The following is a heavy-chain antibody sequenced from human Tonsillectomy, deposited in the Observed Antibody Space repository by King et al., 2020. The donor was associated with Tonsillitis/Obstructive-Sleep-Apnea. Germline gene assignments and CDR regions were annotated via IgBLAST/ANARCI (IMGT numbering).Heavy chain of an antibody. J-gene: IGHJ4*02. CDR2: INQDGSEK. CDR1: GFTFSSYW. Sequence: VQLVQSGGGLVQPGGSLRLSCVVSGFTFSSYWMSWVRQAPGKGLGWVANINQDGSEKHYVDSVKGRFTISRDNAKNSLDLQMNSLRAEDTAIYYCASDRSYLFDYWGQGTLVTVSS. CDR3: ASDRSYLFDY. D-gene: IGHD3-10*01. V-gene: IGHV3-7*03.